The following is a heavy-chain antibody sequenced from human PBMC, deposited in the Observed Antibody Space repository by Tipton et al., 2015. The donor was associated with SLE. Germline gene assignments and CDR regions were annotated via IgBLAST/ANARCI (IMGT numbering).Heavy chain of an antibody. J-gene: IGHJ5*02. Sequence: QLVQSGPEVKKTGASVKVSCKTSGYTFSDFYVHWVRQAPGQGLEWMGWINPNSGGTNYAQKFQGRVTVTRDTSISTAYMELSRLRSDDTAVYYCAREAIAAAGTRGWFDPWGQGTLVTVSS. V-gene: IGHV1-2*02. D-gene: IGHD6-13*01. CDR1: GYTFSDFY. CDR3: AREAIAAAGTRGWFDP. CDR2: INPNSGGT.